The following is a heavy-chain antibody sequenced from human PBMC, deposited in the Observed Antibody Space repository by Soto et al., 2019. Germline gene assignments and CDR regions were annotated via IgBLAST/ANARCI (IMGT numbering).Heavy chain of an antibody. CDR2: IYYSGST. J-gene: IGHJ4*02. V-gene: IGHV4-59*01. D-gene: IGHD3-3*01. CDR3: ARHYDFWSGYYTLDY. CDR1: GGSISSYY. Sequence: SETLSLTCTVSGGSISSYYWSWIRQPPGKGLEWIGYIYYSGSTNYNPSLKSRVTISVDTSKNQFSLKLSSVTAADTAVYYCARHYDFWSGYYTLDYWGQGTLVIVSS.